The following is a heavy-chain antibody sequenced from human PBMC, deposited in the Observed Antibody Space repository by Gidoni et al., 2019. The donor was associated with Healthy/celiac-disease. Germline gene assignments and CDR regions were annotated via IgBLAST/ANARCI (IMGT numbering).Heavy chain of an antibody. CDR1: GFTFSSYA. CDR2: ISGSGGST. J-gene: IGHJ6*03. V-gene: IGHV3-23*01. CDR3: AKTSLCSGGSCFRPRHYYYMDV. Sequence: EVQLLESGGGLVQPGGSLRLSCAASGFTFSSYAMSWVRQATGKGLEWVAAISGSGGSTYYADSVKGRFTNSRDNSKNTLYLQMNGLRAEDTAVYYCAKTSLCSGGSCFRPRHYYYMDVWGKGTTVTVSS. D-gene: IGHD2-15*01.